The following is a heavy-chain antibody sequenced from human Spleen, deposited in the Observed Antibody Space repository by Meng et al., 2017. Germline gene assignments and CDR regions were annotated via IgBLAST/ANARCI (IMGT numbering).Heavy chain of an antibody. CDR3: ARKGYGSSDHRGFCYYYSYGMDV. J-gene: IGHJ6*02. Sequence: GGSLRLSCAASGFIFSSDWMGWVRQPPGKGLEWVANIKQDGSEKYYVDPVKDRFTISRDSAKNTRYLKMKSLRAEDTAVYYYARKGYGSSDHRGFCYYYSYGMDVWGQGTTVTVSS. D-gene: IGHD2-15*01. V-gene: IGHV3-7*01. CDR2: IKQDGSEK. CDR1: GFIFSSDW.